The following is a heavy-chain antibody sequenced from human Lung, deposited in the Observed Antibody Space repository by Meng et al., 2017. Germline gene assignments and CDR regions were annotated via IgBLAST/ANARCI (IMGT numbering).Heavy chain of an antibody. CDR1: GGYCSDYY. Sequence: QAQLQRWGAGLLNPSETLSLTCGVSGGYCSDYYWSWIRQPPGKGLEWIGEINHSGSTNYNPSLESRATISVDTSQNNLSLKLSSVTAADSAVYYCARGPTTMAHDFDYWGQGTLVTVSS. D-gene: IGHD4-11*01. J-gene: IGHJ4*02. V-gene: IGHV4-34*01. CDR3: ARGPTTMAHDFDY. CDR2: INHSGST.